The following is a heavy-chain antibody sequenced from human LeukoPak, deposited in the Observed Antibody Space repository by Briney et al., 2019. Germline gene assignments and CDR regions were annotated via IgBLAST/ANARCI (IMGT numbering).Heavy chain of an antibody. Sequence: SETLSLTCAVYGGSFSGYYWSWIRQPPGKGLEWIGEINHSGSTNYNPSLKSRVTISVDTSNNQFSLKLSSVTAADTAVYYCARGSRLGYCSSTSCYNWFDPWGQGTLVTVSS. V-gene: IGHV4-34*01. D-gene: IGHD2-2*01. CDR3: ARGSRLGYCSSTSCYNWFDP. J-gene: IGHJ5*02. CDR1: GGSFSGYY. CDR2: INHSGST.